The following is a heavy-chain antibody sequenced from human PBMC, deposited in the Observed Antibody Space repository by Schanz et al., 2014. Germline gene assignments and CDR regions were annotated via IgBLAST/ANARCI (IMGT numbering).Heavy chain of an antibody. CDR3: ARGAAAGIYNWFDP. CDR1: GGRRRGDN. Sequence: VKMQAEGRGLVKKEETRERRGKGRGGRRRGDNWIGIRQPPGRGLEWIGHIYYSGGTHYNPSLESRVTISIDMSKSQFSLTLSTVIAADTAIYFCARGAAAGIYNWFDPWGQGTQVIVSS. CDR2: IYYSGGT. D-gene: IGHD6-13*01. V-gene: IGHV4-59*01. J-gene: IGHJ5*02.